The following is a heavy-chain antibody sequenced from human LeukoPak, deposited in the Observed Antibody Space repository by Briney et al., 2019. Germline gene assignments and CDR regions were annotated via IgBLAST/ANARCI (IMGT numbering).Heavy chain of an antibody. CDR2: IYWDDDK. D-gene: IGHD1-26*01. V-gene: IGHV2-5*02. Sequence: SGPTLVKPTQTLMLTCTFSGFSLSTSGVGVGWIRQPPGKALEWLALIYWDDDKRYSPSLRSRLTITKDTSKNQVVLTMTNMDPVDTATYYCAGSWPTHYFDYWGQGTLVTVSS. CDR1: GFSLSTSGVG. CDR3: AGSWPTHYFDY. J-gene: IGHJ4*02.